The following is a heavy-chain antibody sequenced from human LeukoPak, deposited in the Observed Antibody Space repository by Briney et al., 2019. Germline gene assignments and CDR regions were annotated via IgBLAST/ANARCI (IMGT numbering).Heavy chain of an antibody. D-gene: IGHD3-10*01. CDR1: GFTFSSYG. CDR2: IWYDGSNK. V-gene: IGHV3-33*08. CDR3: ARDLEADYYGSPIDY. Sequence: GGSLRLSCAASGFTFSSYGVHWVRQAPGKGLEWVAVIWYDGSNKYYADSVKGRFTISRDNSKNTLYLQMNSLRAEDTAVYYCARDLEADYYGSPIDYWGQGTLVTVSS. J-gene: IGHJ4*02.